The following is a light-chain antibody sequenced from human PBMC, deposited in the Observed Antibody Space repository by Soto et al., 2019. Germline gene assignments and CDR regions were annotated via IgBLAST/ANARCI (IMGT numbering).Light chain of an antibody. CDR2: EVS. J-gene: IGLJ1*01. CDR1: SSDVGSYNR. V-gene: IGLV2-18*02. Sequence: QSVLTQPPSVSGSPGQSVTISCTGTSSDVGSYNRVSWYQQPPGTAPKLMIFEVSNRPSGVPDRFSGSKSGNTASLTISGLQAEDEADSYCSSYTTSNTRPIVFGTGTKVTVL. CDR3: SSYTTSNTRPIV.